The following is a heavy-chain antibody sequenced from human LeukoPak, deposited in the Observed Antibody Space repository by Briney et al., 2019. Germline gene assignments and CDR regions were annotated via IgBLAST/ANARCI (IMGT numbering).Heavy chain of an antibody. Sequence: GASVKVSCKASGYTFTSYGISWVRQAPGQGLEWMGWISAYNGNTNYAQKLQGRVTMTTDTSTSTAYMELRSLRSDDTAVYYCARCGISTGSYYYYYMDVWGKGTTVTISS. CDR3: ARCGISTGSYYYYYMDV. CDR2: ISAYNGNT. D-gene: IGHD2-21*01. J-gene: IGHJ6*03. V-gene: IGHV1-18*01. CDR1: GYTFTSYG.